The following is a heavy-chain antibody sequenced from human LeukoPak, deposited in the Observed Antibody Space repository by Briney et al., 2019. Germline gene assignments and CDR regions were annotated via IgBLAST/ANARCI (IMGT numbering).Heavy chain of an antibody. CDR3: ARSHSSGYYPDY. V-gene: IGHV3-30-3*01. CDR2: ISYDGSNK. CDR1: GFTFSSYA. J-gene: IGHJ4*02. Sequence: GGSLRLSCAASGFTFSSYAMHWVRQAPGKGLEWVAVISYDGSNKYYADSVKGLFTISRDNSKNTLYLQMNSLRAEDTAVYYCARSHSSGYYPDYWGQGTLVTVSS. D-gene: IGHD3-22*01.